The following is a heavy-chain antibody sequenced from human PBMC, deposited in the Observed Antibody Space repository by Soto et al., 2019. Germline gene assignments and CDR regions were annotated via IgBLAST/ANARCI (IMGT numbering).Heavy chain of an antibody. CDR1: GGTFSSYA. D-gene: IGHD2-15*01. CDR2: IIPIFGTA. CDR3: AGPGFCSGGSCPLTYCYYYGMDV. V-gene: IGHV1-69*12. Sequence: QVQLVQSGAEVKKPGSSVKVSCKASGGTFSSYAISWVRQAPGQGLEWMGGIIPIFGTADYPQKFQGRVTITADESTSTAYMELSSLRSEDTAVYYCAGPGFCSGGSCPLTYCYYYGMDVWGQGTTVTVSS. J-gene: IGHJ6*02.